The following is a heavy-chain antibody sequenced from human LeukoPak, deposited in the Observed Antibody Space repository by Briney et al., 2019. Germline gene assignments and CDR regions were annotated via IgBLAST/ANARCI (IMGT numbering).Heavy chain of an antibody. V-gene: IGHV3-30*02. D-gene: IGHD5-18*01. CDR1: GFTFSSYG. CDR2: IRYDGSNK. J-gene: IGHJ4*02. CDR3: AKDMVWDSYGLFAFEY. Sequence: PGGSLRLSCAASGFTFSSYGMHWVRQAPGKGLEWVAFIRYDGSNKYYADSVKGRFTISRDNSKNTRYLQMNSLRAEDTAVYYCAKDMVWDSYGLFAFEYWGQGTLVTVSS.